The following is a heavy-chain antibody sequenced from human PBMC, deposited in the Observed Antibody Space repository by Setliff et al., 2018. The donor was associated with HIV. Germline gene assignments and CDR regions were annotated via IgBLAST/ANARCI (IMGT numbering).Heavy chain of an antibody. CDR1: GFTLSTYA. D-gene: IGHD1-26*01. J-gene: IGHJ3*02. CDR3: ARDRVEAERGAFDI. V-gene: IGHV3-30*04. Sequence: GGSLRLSCAASGFTLSTYAMHWVRQAPGKGLEWVAVISFDGTNKYQADSVKGRFTISRDNSKNTLYLQMNSLRVEDTAMYYCARDRVEAERGAFDIWGQGTMVTVSS. CDR2: ISFDGTNK.